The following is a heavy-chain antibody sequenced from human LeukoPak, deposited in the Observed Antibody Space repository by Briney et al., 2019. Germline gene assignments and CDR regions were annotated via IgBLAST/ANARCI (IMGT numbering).Heavy chain of an antibody. Sequence: ASVKVSCKASGYTFTSYGISWMRQAPGQGLEWMGWISAYNGNTNYAQKLQGRVTMTTDTSTSTAYMELRSLRSDDTAVYYCARDSSDDYYYYGMDVWGQGTTVTVSS. CDR3: ARDSSDDYYYYGMDV. CDR2: ISAYNGNT. CDR1: GYTFTSYG. J-gene: IGHJ6*02. V-gene: IGHV1-18*01. D-gene: IGHD6-19*01.